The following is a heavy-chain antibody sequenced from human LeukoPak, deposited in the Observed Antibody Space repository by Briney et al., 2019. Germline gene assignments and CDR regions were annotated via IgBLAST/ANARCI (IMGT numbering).Heavy chain of an antibody. CDR1: GGSFSGYN. J-gene: IGHJ4*02. V-gene: IGHV4-34*01. CDR3: AGGNVWGSYRYAHFDY. Sequence: SETLSLTCAVYGGSFSGYNWTWIRQPPGKGLEWIGEINHSGSTNYNPSLKSRVTISVDTSKNQFSLKLSSVTAADTAVYYCAGGNVWGSYRYAHFDYWGQGTLVTVSS. CDR2: INHSGST. D-gene: IGHD3-16*02.